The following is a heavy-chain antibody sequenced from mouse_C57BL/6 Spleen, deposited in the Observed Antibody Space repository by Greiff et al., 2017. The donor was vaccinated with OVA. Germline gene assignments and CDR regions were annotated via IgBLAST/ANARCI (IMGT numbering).Heavy chain of an antibody. V-gene: IGHV1-69*01. CDR1: GYTFTSYW. J-gene: IGHJ4*01. Sequence: QVQLQQPGAELVMPGASVKLSCKASGYTFTSYWMHWVKQRPGQGLEWIGEIDPSDSYTNYNQKFKGKSTLTVDKSSSTAYMQLSSLTSEDSAVYYCARGCMDYWGQGTSFTVSS. CDR2: IDPSDSYT. CDR3: ARGCMDY.